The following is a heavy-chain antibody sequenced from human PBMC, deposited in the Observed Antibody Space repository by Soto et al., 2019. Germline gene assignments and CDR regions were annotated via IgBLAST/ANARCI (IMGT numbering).Heavy chain of an antibody. CDR1: GFTFSNAW. D-gene: IGHD1-1*01. CDR2: IKSKTDGGTT. CDR3: TTDQLYWRDYYFDY. V-gene: IGHV3-15*01. J-gene: IGHJ4*02. Sequence: GGSLRLSCAASGFTFSNAWMSWVRQAPGKGLEWVGRIKSKTDGGTTDYAAPVKGRFTISRDDSKNTLYLQMNSLKTEDTAVYYCTTDQLYWRDYYFDYWGQGTLVTVSS.